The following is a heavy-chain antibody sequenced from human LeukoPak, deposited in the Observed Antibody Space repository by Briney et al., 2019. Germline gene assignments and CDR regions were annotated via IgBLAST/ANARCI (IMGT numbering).Heavy chain of an antibody. CDR3: ARDLGYYFDY. V-gene: IGHV3-23*01. J-gene: IGHJ4*02. CDR2: ISNGGGST. CDR1: GSTFSNYA. Sequence: PGGSLRLSCAASGSTFSNYAMSWVRQAPGRGLEWVSGISNGGGSTFYADSVKGRFTISRDNSKNTLYLQMNSLRAEDTAVYYCARDLGYYFDYWGQGTLVTVSS.